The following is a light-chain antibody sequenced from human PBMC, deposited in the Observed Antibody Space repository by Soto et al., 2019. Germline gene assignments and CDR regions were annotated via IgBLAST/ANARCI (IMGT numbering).Light chain of an antibody. Sequence: EIVMTQSPATLSVSPGERATLSCRASHSVSSRLAWYQQKPGQAPRLLIYGASTRATGLPARFSGSGSGTEFTLTISSLQSEDFAVYYCQLYTNWPLTFGGGTKVEIK. V-gene: IGKV3-15*01. CDR3: QLYTNWPLT. CDR1: HSVSSR. CDR2: GAS. J-gene: IGKJ4*01.